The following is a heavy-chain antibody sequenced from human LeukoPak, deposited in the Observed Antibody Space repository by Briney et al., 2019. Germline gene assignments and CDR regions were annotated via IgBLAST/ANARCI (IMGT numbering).Heavy chain of an antibody. J-gene: IGHJ4*02. V-gene: IGHV1-2*02. D-gene: IGHD2-2*01. CDR1: GYTFTGYY. CDR3: ARASRYCSSTSCLYYFDY. Sequence: ASAKVSCKASGYTFTGYYMHWVRQAPGQGLEWMGWINPNSGGTNYAQKFQGRVTMTRDTSISTAYMELSRLRSDDTAVYYCARASRYCSSTSCLYYFDYWGQGTLVTVSS. CDR2: INPNSGGT.